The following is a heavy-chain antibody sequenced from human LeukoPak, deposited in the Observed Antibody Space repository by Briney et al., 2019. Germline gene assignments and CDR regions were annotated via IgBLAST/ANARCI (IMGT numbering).Heavy chain of an antibody. J-gene: IGHJ4*02. D-gene: IGHD4-17*01. Sequence: SVKVSCKATGYNFASYGITWVRQAPGQGLERMGGIIPIFGTANYAQKFQGRVTITTDESTSTAYMELSSLRSEDTAVYYCARGSRDYGDYHYWGQGTLVTVSS. V-gene: IGHV1-69*05. CDR2: IIPIFGTA. CDR1: GYNFASYG. CDR3: ARGSRDYGDYHY.